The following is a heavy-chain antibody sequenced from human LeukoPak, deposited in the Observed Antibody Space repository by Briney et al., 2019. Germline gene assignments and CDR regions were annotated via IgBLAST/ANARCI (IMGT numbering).Heavy chain of an antibody. D-gene: IGHD5/OR15-5a*01. V-gene: IGHV3-48*04. CDR1: GFTFSSYG. J-gene: IGHJ6*03. CDR2: ISSSGSTI. Sequence: GGSLRLSCAASGFTFSSYGMSWVRQAPGKGLEWVSYISSSGSTIYYADSVKGRFTISRDNAKNSLYLQMNSLRAEDTAVYYCARPYGVYEDWYYYMDVWGKGTTVTIS. CDR3: ARPYGVYEDWYYYMDV.